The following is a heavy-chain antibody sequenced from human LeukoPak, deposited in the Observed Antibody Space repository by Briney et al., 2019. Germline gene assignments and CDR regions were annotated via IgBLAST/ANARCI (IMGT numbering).Heavy chain of an antibody. D-gene: IGHD1-26*01. J-gene: IGHJ4*02. CDR2: IFDGGST. CDR3: ARVHGTKRYYFDD. V-gene: IGHV3-66*01. CDR1: GFTVTTQY. Sequence: GGSLRLSCAASGFTVTTQYMTWVRQAPGQGLGWVSLIFDGGSTFYADSVKGRFSISRDNAKNTLDLQMNSLRAEDTAVYYCARVHGTKRYYFDDWGQGTQVIVSS.